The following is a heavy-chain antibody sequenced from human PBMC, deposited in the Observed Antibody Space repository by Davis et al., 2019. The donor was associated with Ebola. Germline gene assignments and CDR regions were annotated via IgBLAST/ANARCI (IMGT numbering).Heavy chain of an antibody. Sequence: GESLKISCAASGFTFSTYAMYWVRQAPRKGLEWVSIIGTGYDTYYTDSVKGRFTISRDNSKNTLYLQMNSLRAEDTAVYYCAIPDCSGANCYSVYIKNWGQGTLVTVSS. CDR3: AIPDCSGANCYSVYIKN. CDR2: IGTGYDT. V-gene: IGHV3-23*01. CDR1: GFTFSTYA. J-gene: IGHJ4*02. D-gene: IGHD2-15*01.